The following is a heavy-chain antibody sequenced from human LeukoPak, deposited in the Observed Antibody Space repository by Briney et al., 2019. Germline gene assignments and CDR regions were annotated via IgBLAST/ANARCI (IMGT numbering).Heavy chain of an antibody. CDR1: GLTFHNTW. CDR2: IINDGITT. J-gene: IGHJ3*01. V-gene: IGHV3-74*01. Sequence: GGSLRLSCAAYGLTFHNTWMHWIRQAPGEGLVWISRIINDGITTTYADSVKGRFTISRDNAKKTVYLQMNSLRADDTAVYYCAADGEYAFLVWGQGTMVTVSS. CDR3: AADGEYAFLV. D-gene: IGHD2/OR15-2a*01.